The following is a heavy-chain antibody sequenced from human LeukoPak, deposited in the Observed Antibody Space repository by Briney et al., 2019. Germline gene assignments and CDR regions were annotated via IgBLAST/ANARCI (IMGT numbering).Heavy chain of an antibody. CDR1: GFTFNSYS. CDR3: AKVQSDIVGAVFFAFDV. J-gene: IGHJ3*01. Sequence: PGGSLRLSCGGSGFTFNSYSMNWVRQAPGKGLEWVASIIGSGTEMFYADSLKGRFTISRDNSKNSLYLQMNSLRVEDTGVYYCAKVQSDIVGAVFFAFDVWGPGTMVSVSS. CDR2: IIGSGTEM. D-gene: IGHD1-26*01. V-gene: IGHV3-21*06.